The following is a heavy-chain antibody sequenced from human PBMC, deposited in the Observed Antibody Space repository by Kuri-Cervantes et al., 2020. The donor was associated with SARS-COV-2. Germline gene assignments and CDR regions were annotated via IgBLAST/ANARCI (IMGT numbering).Heavy chain of an antibody. Sequence: SLKVSCKASGYTFTSYYMHWVRQAPGQGLEWMGGIIPIFGTANYAQKFQGRVTITTDESTSTAYMELSSLRSEDTAVYYCASGGQLPYYYYYYYMDVWGKGTTVTVSS. CDR1: GYTFTSYY. CDR2: IIPIFGTA. V-gene: IGHV1-69*05. CDR3: ASGGQLPYYYYYYYMDV. D-gene: IGHD1-1*01. J-gene: IGHJ6*03.